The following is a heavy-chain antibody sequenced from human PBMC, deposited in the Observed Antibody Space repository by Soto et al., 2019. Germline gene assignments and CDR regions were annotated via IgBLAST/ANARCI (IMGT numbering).Heavy chain of an antibody. CDR2: IWYDGSNK. D-gene: IGHD6-19*01. CDR3: ARPRRGYSSGRGAFDY. CDR1: GFTFSSYG. J-gene: IGHJ4*02. Sequence: GESLKISCAASGFTFSSYGMHWVRQAPGKGLEWVAVIWYDGSNKYYADSVKGRFTISRDNSKNTLYLQMNSLRAEDTAVYYCARPRRGYSSGRGAFDYWGQGTLVTVSS. V-gene: IGHV3-33*01.